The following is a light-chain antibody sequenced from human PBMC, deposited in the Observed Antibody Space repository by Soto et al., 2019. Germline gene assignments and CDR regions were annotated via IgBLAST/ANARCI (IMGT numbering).Light chain of an antibody. CDR3: QQFNVYPLT. J-gene: IGKJ4*01. V-gene: IGKV1-9*01. CDR1: QGIRDF. Sequence: DIQLTQSPSFLSASVGDRVTITCRASQGIRDFLAWYQQKPGQPPKLLIYAASTLQTGVPTRFSGIASETEFTLIISNLQPADFATYYCQQFNVYPLTFGGGTKVEIK. CDR2: AAS.